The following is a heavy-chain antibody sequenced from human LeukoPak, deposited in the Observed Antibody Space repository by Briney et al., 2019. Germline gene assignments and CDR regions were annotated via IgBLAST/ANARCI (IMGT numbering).Heavy chain of an antibody. CDR1: GYTFTSYD. V-gene: IGHV1-8*03. CDR3: ASCPLGYCSGGRTFDI. CDR2: MNPNSGNT. Sequence: GASVKVSCKSSGYTFTSYDINWVRQAPGQGLEWMGWMNPNSGNTGYAQKFQGRVTITRNTSISTAYMELSSLRSEDTAVYYCASCPLGYCSGGRTFDIWGQGTMVTVSS. J-gene: IGHJ3*02. D-gene: IGHD2-15*01.